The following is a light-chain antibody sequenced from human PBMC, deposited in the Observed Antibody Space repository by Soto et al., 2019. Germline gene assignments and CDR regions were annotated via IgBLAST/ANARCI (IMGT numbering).Light chain of an antibody. CDR3: QQYNNWPPLT. J-gene: IGKJ1*01. Sequence: EIVMTQSPATLSVSPGERATLSCSASQSVSSKLSWYQQKPGHAPRLLIDGESTRATGIPARFSGSGSGTEFTLTISSLQSEDLAAYYCQQYNNWPPLTFGQGTKVEIK. CDR1: QSVSSK. V-gene: IGKV3-15*01. CDR2: GES.